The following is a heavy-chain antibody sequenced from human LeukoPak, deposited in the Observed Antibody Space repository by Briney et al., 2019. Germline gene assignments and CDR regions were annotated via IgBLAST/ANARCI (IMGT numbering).Heavy chain of an antibody. Sequence: ASVKVSCKASGYTFTSYGISWVRQAPGQGLEWMGRISAYNGNTNYAQKLQGRVTMTTDTSTSTAYMELRSLRSDDTAVYYCARDYYDSSGSSWFDPWGQGTLVTVSS. V-gene: IGHV1-18*01. CDR3: ARDYYDSSGSSWFDP. J-gene: IGHJ5*02. D-gene: IGHD3-22*01. CDR2: ISAYNGNT. CDR1: GYTFTSYG.